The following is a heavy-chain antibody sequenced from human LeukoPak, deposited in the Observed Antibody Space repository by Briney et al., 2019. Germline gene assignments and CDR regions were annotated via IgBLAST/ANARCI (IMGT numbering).Heavy chain of an antibody. CDR2: IIPILGIA. D-gene: IGHD4-17*01. CDR1: GGTFSSYA. J-gene: IGHJ3*02. Sequence: GASVKVSCKASGGTFSSYAISWVRQAPGQGLEWMGRIIPILGIANYAQKFQGRVTITADKSTSTAYMELSSLRSEDTAVYYCARDGLIDYARDDAFDIWGQGTMVTVSS. CDR3: ARDGLIDYARDDAFDI. V-gene: IGHV1-69*04.